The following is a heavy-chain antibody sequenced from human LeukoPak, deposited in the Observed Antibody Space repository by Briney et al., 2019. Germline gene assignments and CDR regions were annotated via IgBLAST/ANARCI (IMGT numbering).Heavy chain of an antibody. Sequence: SQTLSLTCGISGDSVSSNSATWDWIRQSPSRGLEWLGRTWYRCSWYNDSALYVKSRITINPDTSKNQFSLQLPSVTPEDTAVYYCARSIQHFDYWGQGILVTVSS. CDR1: GDSVSSNSAT. CDR3: ARSIQHFDY. D-gene: IGHD2-21*01. CDR2: TWYRCSWYN. J-gene: IGHJ4*02. V-gene: IGHV6-1*01.